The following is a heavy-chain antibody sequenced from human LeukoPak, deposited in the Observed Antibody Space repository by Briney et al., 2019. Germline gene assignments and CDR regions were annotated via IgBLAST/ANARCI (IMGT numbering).Heavy chain of an antibody. CDR1: GYTFTNYF. D-gene: IGHD2-15*01. CDR3: ARVSGYCSGGTCYGLPSHGLDV. J-gene: IGHJ6*02. Sequence: ASVKVSCTASGYTFTNYFMHWVRLAPGQGLVWVGIINPSGGSTNYAQKFQGRVTMTSDTSKSTVYMELRSLRSEDTAVYYCARVSGYCSGGTCYGLPSHGLDVWGQGTPVTVS. CDR2: INPSGGST. V-gene: IGHV1-46*01.